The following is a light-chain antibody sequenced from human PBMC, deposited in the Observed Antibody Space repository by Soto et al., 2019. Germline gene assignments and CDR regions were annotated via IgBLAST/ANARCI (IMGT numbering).Light chain of an antibody. CDR1: SSDIGTFSS. CDR3: SSQAGSDSLMV. CDR2: GVS. J-gene: IGLJ2*01. V-gene: IGLV2-8*01. Sequence: QSALTQPPSASGSPGQSVTISCTGTSSDIGTFSSISWYQQYPGKAPKLMIFGVSQRPSGVPDRFSGSKSANTASLTVSGLQAEDEAEYYCSSQAGSDSLMVFGGGTKLTVL.